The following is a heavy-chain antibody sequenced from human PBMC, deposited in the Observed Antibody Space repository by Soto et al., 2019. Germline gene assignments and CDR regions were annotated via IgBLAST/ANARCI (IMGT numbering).Heavy chain of an antibody. V-gene: IGHV1-18*04. CDR1: GYTFTSYG. CDR3: ARQPMDYDSSGYYLSAFDI. CDR2: ISAYNGNT. D-gene: IGHD3-22*01. Sequence: ASVKVSCKASGYTFTSYGISWVRQAPGQGLEWMGWISAYNGNTNYAQKLQGRVTMTTDTSTSTAYMELRSLRSDDTAVYYCARQPMDYDSSGYYLSAFDIWGQGTMVTVSS. J-gene: IGHJ3*02.